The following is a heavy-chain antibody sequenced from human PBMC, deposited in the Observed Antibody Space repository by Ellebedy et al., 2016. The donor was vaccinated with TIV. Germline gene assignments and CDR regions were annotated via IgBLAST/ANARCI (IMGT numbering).Heavy chain of an antibody. J-gene: IGHJ4*02. D-gene: IGHD3-22*01. CDR1: CFTFSSYAL. CDR3: TRNGYYCLDY. CDR2: IHHTGGT. Sequence: ESLKISCVASCFTFSSYALSWVRQAPGKGLEWIGEIHHTGGTNYNPSLKSRVTISVDTSKNQFSLELSSVTAADTAVYYCTRNGYYCLDYWGQGTLVTVSS. V-gene: IGHV4/OR15-8*01.